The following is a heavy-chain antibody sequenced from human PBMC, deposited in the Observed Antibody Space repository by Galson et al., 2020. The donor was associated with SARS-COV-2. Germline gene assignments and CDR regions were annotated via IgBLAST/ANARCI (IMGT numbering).Heavy chain of an antibody. CDR2: IYYSGNT. CDR1: GGSISPYY. J-gene: IGHJ3*02. Sequence: SQTLSLTCTVSGGSISPYYWSWIRQPPGKGLEWIGYIYYSGNTNYNPSLKSRLTISIDRSKNQFSLELSSVTAADTAVYHCARHWPRPVGTIYTDAFDIWSQGTKVTVSS. V-gene: IGHV4-59*08. CDR3: ARHWPRPVGTIYTDAFDI. D-gene: IGHD1-26*01.